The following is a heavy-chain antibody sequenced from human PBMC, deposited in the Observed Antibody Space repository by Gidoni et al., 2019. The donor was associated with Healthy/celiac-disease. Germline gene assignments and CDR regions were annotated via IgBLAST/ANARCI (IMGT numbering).Heavy chain of an antibody. CDR2: ISSRSSYI. J-gene: IGHJ4*02. D-gene: IGHD6-19*01. Sequence: EVQLVESGGGLVKPGGSLSLSCAASGFTFSSYSMNWVRQAPGKGLEWVSSISSRSSYIYYADSVKGRFTISRDNAKNSLYLQMNSLRAEDTAVYYCARELASSGWYFDYWGQGTLVTVSS. CDR1: GFTFSSYS. CDR3: ARELASSGWYFDY. V-gene: IGHV3-21*01.